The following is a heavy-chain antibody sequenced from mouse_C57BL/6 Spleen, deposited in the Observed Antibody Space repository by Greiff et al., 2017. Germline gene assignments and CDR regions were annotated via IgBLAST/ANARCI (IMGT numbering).Heavy chain of an antibody. Sequence: VQLQQPGAELVKPGASVKLSCKASGYTFTSYWMHWVKQRPGQGLEWIGMIHPNSCSTNYNEKFKSKATLTVDKSSSTAYMQRSSLTSEDSAVYYCARERSGMDYWGQGTTVTVSS. CDR2: IHPNSCST. CDR1: GYTFTSYW. CDR3: ARERSGMDY. J-gene: IGHJ4*01. V-gene: IGHV1-64*01.